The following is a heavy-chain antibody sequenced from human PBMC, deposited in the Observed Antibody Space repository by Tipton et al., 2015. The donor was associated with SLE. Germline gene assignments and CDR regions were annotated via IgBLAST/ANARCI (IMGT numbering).Heavy chain of an antibody. D-gene: IGHD2-2*01. J-gene: IGHJ6*03. CDR2: ISDSGDST. CDR3: ARDLLLFYYYMDV. V-gene: IGHV3-23*01. Sequence: GSLRLSCAASGFDFSDYDMSWVRQAPGKGLEWVSGISDSGDSTYHADSVKGRFTISRDNSKNTLFLQMNSLRAEDTAVYYCARDLLLFYYYMDVWGKGTTVTVSS. CDR1: GFDFSDYD.